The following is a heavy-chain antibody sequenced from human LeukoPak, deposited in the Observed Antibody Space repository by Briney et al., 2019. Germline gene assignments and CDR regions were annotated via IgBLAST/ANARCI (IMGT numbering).Heavy chain of an antibody. D-gene: IGHD3-10*01. CDR1: GFTFSSYG. J-gene: IGHJ4*02. CDR2: IWYDGSNK. Sequence: PGGSLRLSCAASGFTFSSYGMHWVRQAPGKGLEWVAVIWYDGSNKYYADSVKGRFTISRDNSKNTLYLQMNSLRAEDTAAYYCASATYHYGSGSYSLGYWGQGTLVTVSS. CDR3: ASATYHYGSGSYSLGY. V-gene: IGHV3-33*01.